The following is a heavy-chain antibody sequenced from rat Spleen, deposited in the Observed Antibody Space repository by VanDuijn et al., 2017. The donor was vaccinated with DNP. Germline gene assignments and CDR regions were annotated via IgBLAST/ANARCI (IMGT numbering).Heavy chain of an antibody. CDR3: SRGDYSY. CDR1: GFALARYH. V-gene: IGHV2-32*01. D-gene: IGHD1-7*01. CDR2: IWSNGDT. Sequence: QVQLKESGPGLVKPSQTLSLTCTVSGFALARYHVHWIRQVPGGGLEWMGVIWSNGDTSYDSVLKSRLTISRDTSKGQVFLKMNALQTEDTAIYYCSRGDYSYWGQGVMVTVSS. J-gene: IGHJ2*01.